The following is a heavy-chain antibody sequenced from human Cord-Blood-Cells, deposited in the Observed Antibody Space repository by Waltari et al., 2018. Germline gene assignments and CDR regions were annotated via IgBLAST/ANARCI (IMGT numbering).Heavy chain of an antibody. J-gene: IGHJ4*02. Sequence: EVQLVESGGGLVQPGGYLRLSCAASGFTFSSYWMHWVRQAPGQGLVWVSRINSDGRSTSYADSVKGRFTISRDNAKNTLYLQMNSLRAEDTAVYYCAREEVVTMVRGVKTSGVDYWGQGTLVTVSS. D-gene: IGHD3-10*01. CDR3: AREEVVTMVRGVKTSGVDY. CDR2: INSDGRST. V-gene: IGHV3-74*01. CDR1: GFTFSSYW.